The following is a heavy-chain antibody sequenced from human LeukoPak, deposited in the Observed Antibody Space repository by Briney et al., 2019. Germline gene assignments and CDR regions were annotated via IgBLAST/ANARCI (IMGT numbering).Heavy chain of an antibody. V-gene: IGHV4-31*03. CDR1: GGSISSGGYY. Sequence: SQTLSLTCPVSGGSISSGGYYWSWIRQHPGKGLEWIGYIYYSGSTYYNPSLKSRVTISVDTSKNQFSLKLSSVTAADTAVYYCARSSLYDSSGYYERVYFDYWGQGTLVTVSS. CDR3: ARSSLYDSSGYYERVYFDY. CDR2: IYYSGST. J-gene: IGHJ4*02. D-gene: IGHD3-22*01.